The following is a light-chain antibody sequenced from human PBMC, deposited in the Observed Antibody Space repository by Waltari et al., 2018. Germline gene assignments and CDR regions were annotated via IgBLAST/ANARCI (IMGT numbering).Light chain of an antibody. V-gene: IGLV2-14*02. CDR3: ATWDVSLSGKI. Sequence: QSALTQPASVSGSPGQSITISCTGTSSDVGSYNLVSWYQQHPGKAPKLLVYDTNPRPPGVPARFSGSKSGTSASLAISGLRSEDEADYYCATWDVSLSGKIFGTGTKVTVL. J-gene: IGLJ1*01. CDR1: SSDVGSYNL. CDR2: DTN.